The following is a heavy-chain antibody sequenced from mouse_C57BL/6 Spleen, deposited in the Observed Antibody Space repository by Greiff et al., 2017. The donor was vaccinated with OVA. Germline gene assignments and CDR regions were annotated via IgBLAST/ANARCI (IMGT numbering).Heavy chain of an antibody. V-gene: IGHV5-16*01. CDR2: INYDGSST. CDR3: ARFPWFAY. CDR1: GFTFSDYY. Sequence: EVMLVESEGGLVQPGSSMKLSCTASGFTFSDYYMAWVRQVPEKGLEWVANINYDGSSTYYLDSLKSRFIISRDNAKNIQYLQMSSLKSEDTATYYCARFPWFAYWGQGTLVTVSA. J-gene: IGHJ3*01.